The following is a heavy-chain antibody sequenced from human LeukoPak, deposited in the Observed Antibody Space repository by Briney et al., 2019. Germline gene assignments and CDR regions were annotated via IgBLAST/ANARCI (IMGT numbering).Heavy chain of an antibody. D-gene: IGHD6-25*01. CDR3: ARRGSGCGYFDS. Sequence: PSETLSLTCTVSGGSISSYYWSWIRQPPGKGLEWIGYIYYSGSTNYNPSLKSRVTISVDTPKNQFSLNLNSVTAADTAVYYCARRGSGCGYFDSWGQGILVTVSS. V-gene: IGHV4-59*01. J-gene: IGHJ4*02. CDR1: GGSISSYY. CDR2: IYYSGST.